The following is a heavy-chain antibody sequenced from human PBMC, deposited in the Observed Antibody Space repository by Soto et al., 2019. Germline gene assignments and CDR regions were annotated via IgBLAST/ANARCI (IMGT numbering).Heavy chain of an antibody. CDR2: IGTAGDT. Sequence: EVQLVESGGGLVQPGGSLRLSCAASGFTFSSYDMHWVRQATGKGLEWVSAIGTAGDTYYPGSVKGRFTISRENAKNSLYLQMNSLRAGDTAVYYCARVLYDSSGYYYDYWGQGTLVTVSS. D-gene: IGHD3-22*01. J-gene: IGHJ4*02. V-gene: IGHV3-13*01. CDR3: ARVLYDSSGYYYDY. CDR1: GFTFSSYD.